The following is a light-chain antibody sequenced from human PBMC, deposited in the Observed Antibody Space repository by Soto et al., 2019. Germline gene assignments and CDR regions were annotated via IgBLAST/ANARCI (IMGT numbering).Light chain of an antibody. V-gene: IGKV3-20*01. CDR2: GAS. CDR1: QIVSSAY. J-gene: IGKJ4*01. Sequence: EIVLTQSPGTLSLSPGERATLSCRASQIVSSAYLAWFQQKPGQAPRLLMYGASTRATGIPDRFSGSGSGTDFTLTISGLEPEDFALYYCQQYDVTPPNTFGGGTNVDI. CDR3: QQYDVTPPNT.